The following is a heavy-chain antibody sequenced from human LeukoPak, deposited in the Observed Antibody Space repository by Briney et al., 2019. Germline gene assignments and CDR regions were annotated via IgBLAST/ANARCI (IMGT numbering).Heavy chain of an antibody. V-gene: IGHV3-48*01. J-gene: IGHJ4*02. D-gene: IGHD3-3*01. CDR2: ITGYSSTI. Sequence: GGSLRLSCTASGFTFSHYPFHWVRQAPGKGLEWISYITGYSSTIYYADSVRGRLTISRDNAKNSLYLQMNSLRVEDTAVYYCARDSGDFWSGPYWGQGTLVTVSS. CDR3: ARDSGDFWSGPY. CDR1: GFTFSHYP.